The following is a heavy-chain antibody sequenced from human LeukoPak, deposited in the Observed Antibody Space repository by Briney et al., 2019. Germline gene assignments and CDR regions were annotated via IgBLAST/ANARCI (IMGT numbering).Heavy chain of an antibody. J-gene: IGHJ4*02. V-gene: IGHV3-30*04. Sequence: PGGSLRLSCAASGFYFNNYAMHWVRQAPGKGLDWVARISFDGKKEDYADSVKGRVIVSRHNSNNTLYLEMNGLRSDDTAVYFCAREVGATTVYFDFWGQGSLVIVSS. CDR1: GFYFNNYA. CDR3: AREVGATTVYFDF. D-gene: IGHD1-26*01. CDR2: ISFDGKKE.